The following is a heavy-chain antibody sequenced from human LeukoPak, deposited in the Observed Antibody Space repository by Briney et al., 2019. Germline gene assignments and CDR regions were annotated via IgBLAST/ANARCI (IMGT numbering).Heavy chain of an antibody. V-gene: IGHV1-2*02. CDR2: INPNSGGT. J-gene: IGHJ4*02. D-gene: IGHD3-22*01. CDR1: GYTFTGYY. CDR3: ARDVKRGYYSFHY. Sequence: GASVKVSCKASGYTFTGYYMHWVRQAPGQGLEWMGWINPNSGGTNYAQKFRGRVTMTRDTSISTAYMELSRLRSDDTAVYYCARDVKRGYYSFHYWGQGTLVTVSS.